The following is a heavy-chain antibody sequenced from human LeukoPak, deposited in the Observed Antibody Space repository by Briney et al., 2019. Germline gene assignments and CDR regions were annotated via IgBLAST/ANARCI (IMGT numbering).Heavy chain of an antibody. CDR1: GGSIGSYY. J-gene: IGHJ4*02. CDR2: IYYSGST. CDR3: ARGRGYDYVWGSYRQLNFDY. D-gene: IGHD3-16*02. V-gene: IGHV4-59*12. Sequence: SETLSLTCTVSGGSIGSYYWSWIRQPPGKGLEWIGYIYYSGSTNYKSSLKSRVTISVDTSKNQFSLKLSSVTAADTAVYYCARGRGYDYVWGSYRQLNFDYWGQGTLVTVSS.